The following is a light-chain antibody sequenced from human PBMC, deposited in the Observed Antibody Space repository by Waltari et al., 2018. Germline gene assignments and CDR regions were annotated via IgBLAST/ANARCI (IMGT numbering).Light chain of an antibody. CDR2: DVS. CDR3: SSYTTSSTVV. CDR1: SSDIGYYIY. Sequence: QSALTQPASVSGSPGQSITISCTGTSSDIGYYIYVSWYQQHPGKAPKLMIYDVSNRPSWVSTRFSGSHSGNTASLTISGLQAEDEADYYCSSYTTSSTVVFGGGTKLTVL. J-gene: IGLJ2*01. V-gene: IGLV2-14*03.